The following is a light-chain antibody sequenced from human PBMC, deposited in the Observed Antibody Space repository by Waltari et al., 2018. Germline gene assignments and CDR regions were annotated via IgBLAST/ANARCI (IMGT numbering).Light chain of an antibody. CDR1: SGHSTNL. V-gene: IGLV4-69*01. Sequence: QLVLTQSPSASASLGASVKLNCTLDSGHSTNLIAWHQQQPEKGPRYLMKVNSDGSHSKGDEIPDRFSGSSSSSGAERYLTISSVQSEDEADYYCQTGGHGTWVFGGGTKLTVL. CDR3: QTGGHGTWV. CDR2: VNSDGSH. J-gene: IGLJ3*02.